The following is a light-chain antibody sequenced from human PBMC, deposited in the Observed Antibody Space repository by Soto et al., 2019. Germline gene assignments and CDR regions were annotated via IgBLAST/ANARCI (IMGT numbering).Light chain of an antibody. CDR3: HQYSSPPRT. J-gene: IGKJ1*01. Sequence: EIVLTQSPGSLSLSPGERATLSCRATQSVSSYLAWYQQKPSQAPRLLIYGASSRATGFPDRFSGSGSGTDFTLTISRLEPEDSAVYYCHQYSSPPRTFGQGTKVEIK. CDR1: QSVSSY. V-gene: IGKV3-20*01. CDR2: GAS.